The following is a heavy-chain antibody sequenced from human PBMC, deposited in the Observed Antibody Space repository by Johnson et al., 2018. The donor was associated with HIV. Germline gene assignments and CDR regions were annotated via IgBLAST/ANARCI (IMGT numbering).Heavy chain of an antibody. Sequence: MLLVESGGGLVQPGGSLRLSCAASGFTFSRYWMHWVRQAPGRGLEWLGRIKTKTEGGTTDYAAPVKGRFTISRDDSINTVYLQMNSLKSEDMAVYYCTTGDCSGGSCHAFDIWGQGTMVTVSS. CDR1: GFTFSRYW. CDR2: IKTKTEGGTT. J-gene: IGHJ3*02. D-gene: IGHD2-15*01. CDR3: TTGDCSGGSCHAFDI. V-gene: IGHV3-15*01.